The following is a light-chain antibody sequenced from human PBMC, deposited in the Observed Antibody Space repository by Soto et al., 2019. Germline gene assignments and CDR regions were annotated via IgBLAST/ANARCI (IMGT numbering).Light chain of an antibody. J-gene: IGKJ5*01. CDR3: QQRSHWPPIT. Sequence: EIVLTQSPGTLSLSPGERATLSCRASQSVSSNYLAWCQQRPGQAPRLLIYGASTRAAGIPDRFSGSGSGTDFTLTITRLEPEDAGIYYCQQRSHWPPITFGQGTRLEIK. CDR1: QSVSSNY. V-gene: IGKV3D-20*02. CDR2: GAS.